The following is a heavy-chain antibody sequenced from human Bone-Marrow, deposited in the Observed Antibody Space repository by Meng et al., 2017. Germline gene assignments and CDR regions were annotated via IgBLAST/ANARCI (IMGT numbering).Heavy chain of an antibody. Sequence: QLHPQESGPGLVKPSETLSLTCTVSGGSISSSSYYWDWIRQPPGKGLEWIGSIYYSGSTYYNPSLKSRVTISVDTPKNQFSLKLSSVTAADTAVFYCASIEVMRRNYFDYWGQGTLVTVSS. J-gene: IGHJ4*02. CDR2: IYYSGST. CDR1: GGSISSSSYY. V-gene: IGHV4-39*01. CDR3: ASIEVMRRNYFDY. D-gene: IGHD3-16*01.